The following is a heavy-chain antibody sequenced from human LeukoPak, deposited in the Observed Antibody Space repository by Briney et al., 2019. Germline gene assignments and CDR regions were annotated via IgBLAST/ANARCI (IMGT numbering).Heavy chain of an antibody. D-gene: IGHD5-12*01. CDR2: IYTSGRT. CDR3: AETYGGYPYYFDY. J-gene: IGHJ4*02. V-gene: IGHV4-61*02. Sequence: PSETLSLTCTVSGGSISSGSYYWSWIRQPAGKGLEWIGRIYTSGRTNYNPSLKSRVTISVDTSKNQFSLKLSSVTAADTAVYYCAETYGGYPYYFDYWGQGTLVTVSS. CDR1: GGSISSGSYY.